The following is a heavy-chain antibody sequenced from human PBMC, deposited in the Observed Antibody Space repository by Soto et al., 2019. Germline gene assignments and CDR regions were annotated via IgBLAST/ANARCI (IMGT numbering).Heavy chain of an antibody. CDR3: ARFGTYYDSSGFAY. J-gene: IGHJ4*02. CDR1: GFTFSHNW. D-gene: IGHD3-22*01. V-gene: IGHV3-74*01. CDR2: IDSDGTST. Sequence: PGGSLRLSCAASGFTFSHNWMHWVRQGPGKGLEWVSRIDSDGTSTTYADSVKGRFTISRDNAKNTLYLQMNSLRAEDTAVYYCARFGTYYDSSGFAYWGQGTLVTVSS.